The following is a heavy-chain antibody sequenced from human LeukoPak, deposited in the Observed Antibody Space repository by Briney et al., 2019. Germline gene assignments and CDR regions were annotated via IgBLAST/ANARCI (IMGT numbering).Heavy chain of an antibody. Sequence: PGGSLRLSCAASGFTFSSYAMAWVRQAPGKGLEWVSAISGSDGSTYYADSVKGRFTISRDNSKNTLYLQMNSLRAEDTAVYYCAKDRSGWFYFDYWGQGTLVTVSS. J-gene: IGHJ4*02. D-gene: IGHD6-19*01. CDR3: AKDRSGWFYFDY. CDR2: ISGSDGST. V-gene: IGHV3-23*01. CDR1: GFTFSSYA.